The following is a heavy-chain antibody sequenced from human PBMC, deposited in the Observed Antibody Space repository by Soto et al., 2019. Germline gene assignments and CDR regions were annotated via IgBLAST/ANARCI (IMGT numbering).Heavy chain of an antibody. Sequence: QVHLVESGGGVVQPGRSLRLSCAASGFTFIRYAMHWVCQAPGKGLEWVALISYDGSDKYYADSVKGRFTISRDSSKNTLFLQMNSLRAEDTAVYYCARGPTVTAGNFDYWGQGTLVTVSS. J-gene: IGHJ4*02. D-gene: IGHD4-17*01. CDR3: ARGPTVTAGNFDY. V-gene: IGHV3-30*14. CDR1: GFTFIRYA. CDR2: ISYDGSDK.